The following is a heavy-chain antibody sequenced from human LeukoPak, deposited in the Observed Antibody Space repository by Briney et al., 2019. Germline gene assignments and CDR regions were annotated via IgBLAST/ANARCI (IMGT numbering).Heavy chain of an antibody. CDR2: ISGSGGST. V-gene: IGHV3-23*01. J-gene: IGHJ4*02. D-gene: IGHD3-10*01. CDR1: EVTFSTYA. CDR3: ATASGSATYYKSLFDY. Sequence: GGSLTLSCAASEVTFSTYAMSLVTQAPGKGLEWVSAISGSGGSTYYADSVKGRFTISRDNSKTTLYLQMNSLRAEDTAVYYCATASGSATYYKSLFDYWGQGTLVTVSS.